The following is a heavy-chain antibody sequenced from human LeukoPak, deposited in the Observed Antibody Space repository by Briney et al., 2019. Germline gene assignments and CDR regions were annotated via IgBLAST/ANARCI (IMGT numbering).Heavy chain of an antibody. D-gene: IGHD1-1*01. CDR2: INPNSGGT. V-gene: IGHV1-2*02. CDR1: GYTFTGYY. Sequence: ASVKVSCKASGYTFTGYYMHWVRRAPGQGLEWMGWINPNSGGTNYAQKFQGRVTMTRDTSISTAYMELSRLRSNDTAVYYGASPSTGTWYNDAFDIWGQGTMVTVSS. J-gene: IGHJ3*02. CDR3: ASPSTGTWYNDAFDI.